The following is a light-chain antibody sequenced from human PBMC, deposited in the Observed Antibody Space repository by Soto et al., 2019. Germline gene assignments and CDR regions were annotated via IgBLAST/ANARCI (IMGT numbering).Light chain of an antibody. CDR2: GAS. CDR3: QQRINWPLM. Sequence: EIVLTQSPATLSLSPGERATLSCRASQSISSHLAWYQQKPGQAPRLLIYGASNRATGIPARFSGSGSGTDFTLTISSLELEDFAVYYCQQRINWPLMFGGGTKVEFK. J-gene: IGKJ4*02. CDR1: QSISSH. V-gene: IGKV3-11*01.